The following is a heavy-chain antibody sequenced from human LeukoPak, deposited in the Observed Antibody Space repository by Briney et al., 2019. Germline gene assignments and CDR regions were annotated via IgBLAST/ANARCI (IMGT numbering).Heavy chain of an antibody. Sequence: GGSLRLSCAASTFTLSTYWMSWVRQAPGKGLEWVANIKQDGGEKYYLDSVKGRFTVSTDNAKNSLYLQMNSLRAEDTAVYYCARLRAAQTYDYWGQGTLVTVSS. CDR3: ARLRAAQTYDY. D-gene: IGHD6-13*01. CDR2: IKQDGGEK. CDR1: TFTLSTYW. V-gene: IGHV3-7*04. J-gene: IGHJ4*02.